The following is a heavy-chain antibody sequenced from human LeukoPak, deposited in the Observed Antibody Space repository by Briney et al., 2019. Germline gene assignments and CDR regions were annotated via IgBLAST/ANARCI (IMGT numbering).Heavy chain of an antibody. V-gene: IGHV4-34*01. J-gene: IGHJ3*02. D-gene: IGHD3-9*01. CDR1: DDSITMYY. Sequence: SETLSLTSSVSDDSITMYYWTWIRQPPGKGLEWIGEINHSGSTNYNPSLKSRVTISVDTSKNQFSLKLSSVTAADTAVYYCASRLTGYQDAFDIWGQGTMVTVSS. CDR2: INHSGST. CDR3: ASRLTGYQDAFDI.